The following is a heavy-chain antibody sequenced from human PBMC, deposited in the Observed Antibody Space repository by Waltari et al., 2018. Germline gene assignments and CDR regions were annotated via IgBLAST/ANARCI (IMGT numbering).Heavy chain of an antibody. CDR2: IYPGDSDT. Sequence: EVQLVQSGAEVKKPGESLKISCKGSGYSFTSYWIGWVRPMPGKGLEWMGIIYPGDSDTRYSPSFQGQVTISADKSISTAYLQWSSLKASDTAMYYCARSPAHIAARGDYWYFDLWGRGTLVTVSS. V-gene: IGHV5-51*01. CDR3: ARSPAHIAARGDYWYFDL. D-gene: IGHD6-6*01. CDR1: GYSFTSYW. J-gene: IGHJ2*01.